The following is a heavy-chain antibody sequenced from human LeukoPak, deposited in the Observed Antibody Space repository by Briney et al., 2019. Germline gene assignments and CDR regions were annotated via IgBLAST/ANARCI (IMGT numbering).Heavy chain of an antibody. CDR2: INHSGST. V-gene: IGHV4-34*01. CDR1: GGSFSGYY. CDR3: ARVNGGFDY. J-gene: IGHJ4*02. Sequence: SETLSLTCAVYGGSFSGYYWSWIRQPPGKGLEWIGEINHSGSTNYNPSLKSRVTISVDTSKNQLSLKLSSVTAADTAVYYCARVNGGFDYWGQGTLVTVSS.